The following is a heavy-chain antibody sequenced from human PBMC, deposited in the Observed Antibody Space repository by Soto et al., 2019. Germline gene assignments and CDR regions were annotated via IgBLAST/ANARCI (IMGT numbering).Heavy chain of an antibody. CDR1: GYTFTGYY. CDR2: INPNSGGT. Sequence: ASVKVSCKASGYTFTGYYMHWVRQAPGQGLEWMGWINPNSGGTNYAQKFQGRVTMTRDTSISTAYMELSRLRSDDTAVYYCACLYYEGSGRYYKFDYWGQGTLVTVSS. D-gene: IGHD3-10*01. CDR3: ACLYYEGSGRYYKFDY. J-gene: IGHJ4*02. V-gene: IGHV1-2*02.